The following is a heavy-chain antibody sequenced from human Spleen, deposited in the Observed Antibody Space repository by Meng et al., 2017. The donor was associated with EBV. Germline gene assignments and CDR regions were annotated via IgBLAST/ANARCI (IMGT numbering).Heavy chain of an antibody. CDR3: ARGAAAGH. D-gene: IGHD6-13*01. J-gene: IGHJ4*02. Sequence: QVQLVQSGSEWKKPGASVMVSCKASGYSLTDYPMNWVRQAPGQGLEWMGWINTNTGNPTYDQGFTGRFVFLLDTSVNTAYLQINSLKAEDTAVYYCARGAAAGHWGQGTLVTVSS. V-gene: IGHV7-4-1*02. CDR1: GYSLTDYP. CDR2: INTNTGNP.